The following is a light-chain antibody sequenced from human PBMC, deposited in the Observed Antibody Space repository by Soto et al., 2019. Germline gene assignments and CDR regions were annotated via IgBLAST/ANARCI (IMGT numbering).Light chain of an antibody. Sequence: QSALTQPASVSGSPGQSITISCTGTGSAVGGYNYVSWYQQQPGKAPKFMIYDVSNRPSGVSNRFSGSKSGNTASLTISGLQAEDEADYYCCSYTTSNTRQIVFGTGTKLTVL. CDR3: CSYTTSNTRQIV. CDR1: GSAVGGYNY. V-gene: IGLV2-14*01. CDR2: DVS. J-gene: IGLJ1*01.